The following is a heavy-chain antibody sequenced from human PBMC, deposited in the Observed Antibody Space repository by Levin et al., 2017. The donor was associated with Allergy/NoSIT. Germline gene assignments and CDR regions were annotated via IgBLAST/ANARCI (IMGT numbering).Heavy chain of an antibody. J-gene: IGHJ6*02. CDR2: IYWDDDK. CDR3: AHSRVAGTGDYYYYGMDV. Sequence: SGPTLVKPTQTLTLTCTFSGFSLSTSGVGVGWIRQPPGKALEWLALIYWDDDKRYSPSLKSRLTITKDTSKNQVVLTMTNMDPVDTATYYCAHSRVAGTGDYYYYGMDVWGQGTTVTVSS. CDR1: GFSLSTSGVG. V-gene: IGHV2-5*02. D-gene: IGHD6-19*01.